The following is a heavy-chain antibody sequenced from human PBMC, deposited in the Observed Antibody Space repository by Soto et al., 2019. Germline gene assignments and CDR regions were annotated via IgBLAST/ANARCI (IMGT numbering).Heavy chain of an antibody. CDR3: ASWSSLSAYDFDY. CDR2: IIPIFGTA. V-gene: IGHV1-69*06. J-gene: IGHJ4*02. Sequence: ASVKVSCKASGGTFSSYAISWVRQAPGQGLEWMGGIIPIFGTANYAQKFQGRVTITADKSTSTAYMELSSLRSEDTAVYYCASWSSLSAYDFDYWGQGTLVTVSS. D-gene: IGHD2-21*01. CDR1: GGTFSSYA.